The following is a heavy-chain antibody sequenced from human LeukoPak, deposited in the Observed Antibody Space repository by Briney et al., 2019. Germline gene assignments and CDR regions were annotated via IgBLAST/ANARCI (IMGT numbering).Heavy chain of an antibody. CDR3: ASYSSSGVY. J-gene: IGHJ4*02. D-gene: IGHD6-6*01. V-gene: IGHV3-30-3*01. CDR2: ISYDGSNK. Sequence: GGSLRLSCAASGFTFSSYAIHWVRQAPGKGLEWVGVISYDGSNKYYADSVKGRFTISRDNSKNTLYLQMNSLRAEDTAVYYCASYSSSGVYWGQGTLVTVSS. CDR1: GFTFSSYA.